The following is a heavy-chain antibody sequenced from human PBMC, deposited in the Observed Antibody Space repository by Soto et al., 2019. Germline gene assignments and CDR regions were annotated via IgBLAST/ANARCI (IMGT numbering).Heavy chain of an antibody. D-gene: IGHD2-15*01. CDR1: GGSISSYY. CDR3: ARVENCSGGSCYSGFFDY. J-gene: IGHJ4*02. CDR2: IYYSGGT. V-gene: IGHV4-59*01. Sequence: SETLSLTCTVSGGSISSYYWRCIRQPPGKGLEGIGDIYYSGGTNYNPSLKSRVPISVDTSKTQLSLTLSSVTAADTAVYYCARVENCSGGSCYSGFFDYWGQGTLVTVSS.